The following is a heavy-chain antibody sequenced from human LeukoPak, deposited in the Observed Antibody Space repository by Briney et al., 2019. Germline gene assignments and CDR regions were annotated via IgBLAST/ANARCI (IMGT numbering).Heavy chain of an antibody. V-gene: IGHV3-30*02. CDR3: AKGRGHYDILTGY. J-gene: IGHJ4*02. CDR2: IRYDGSNK. Sequence: GGSLRLSCAASGFTFSSYGMHWVRQAPGKGLEWAAFIRYDGSNKYYADSVKGRFTISRDNSKNTLYLQMNSLRAGGTAVYYCAKGRGHYDILTGYWGQGTLVTVSS. CDR1: GFTFSSYG. D-gene: IGHD3-9*01.